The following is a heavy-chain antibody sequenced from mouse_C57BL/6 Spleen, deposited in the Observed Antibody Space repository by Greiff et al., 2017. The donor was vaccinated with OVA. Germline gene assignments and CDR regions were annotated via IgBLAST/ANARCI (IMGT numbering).Heavy chain of an antibody. CDR3: ARGQFITTVVAPPWFAY. Sequence: VQLQQPGTELVKPGASVKLSCKASGYTFTSYWMHWVKQRPGQGLEWIGNINPSNGGTNYNEKFKSKATFTADTSSNTAYMQLSSLTTEDSAIYYCARGQFITTVVAPPWFAYWGQGTLVTVSA. CDR1: GYTFTSYW. D-gene: IGHD1-1*01. J-gene: IGHJ3*01. V-gene: IGHV1-53*01. CDR2: INPSNGGT.